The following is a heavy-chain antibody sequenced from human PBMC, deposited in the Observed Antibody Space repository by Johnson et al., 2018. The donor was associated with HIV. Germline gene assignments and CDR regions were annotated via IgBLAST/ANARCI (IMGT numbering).Heavy chain of an antibody. Sequence: QVQLVESGGGVVLPGGSLRLSCAASGFTFSSYAMHWVRQAPGKGLEWLAIISYDGGDTWYADSVKGRFTVSRDNSKDTLYLQMNSLRAEDTALYYCAKPETGELSDAFDIWGQGTMVTVSS. D-gene: IGHD7-27*01. CDR3: AKPETGELSDAFDI. CDR1: GFTFSSYA. J-gene: IGHJ3*02. V-gene: IGHV3-30-3*01. CDR2: ISYDGGDT.